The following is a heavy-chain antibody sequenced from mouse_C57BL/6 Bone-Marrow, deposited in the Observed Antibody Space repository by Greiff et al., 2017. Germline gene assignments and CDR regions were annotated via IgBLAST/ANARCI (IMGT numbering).Heavy chain of an antibody. CDR1: GYTFTDYF. CDR2: INPNNGGT. D-gene: IGHD2-4*01. J-gene: IGHJ1*03. CDR3: ARDDYVLWYFDV. V-gene: IGHV1-26*01. Sequence: VQLQQSGPELVKPGASVKISCKASGYTFTDYFMNWVKQSHGKSLEWIGDINPNNGGTSYNQKFKGKATLTVDKSSSTAYMELRSLTSEDSAVYYCARDDYVLWYFDVWGTGTTVTVSS.